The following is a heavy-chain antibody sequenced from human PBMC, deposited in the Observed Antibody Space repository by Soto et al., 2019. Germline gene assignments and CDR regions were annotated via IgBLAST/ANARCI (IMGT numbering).Heavy chain of an antibody. CDR3: ARVPGVNGYYYSYYMDV. D-gene: IGHD3-10*01. V-gene: IGHV1-18*01. CDR1: GYTFTSYG. Sequence: ASVKVSCKASGYTFTSYGISWVRQAPGQGLEWMGWISAYNGNTNYAQKLQGRVTMTTDTFTSTAYMELRSLRSDDTAVYYCARVPGVNGYYYSYYMDVWGKGTTVTLSS. CDR2: ISAYNGNT. J-gene: IGHJ6*03.